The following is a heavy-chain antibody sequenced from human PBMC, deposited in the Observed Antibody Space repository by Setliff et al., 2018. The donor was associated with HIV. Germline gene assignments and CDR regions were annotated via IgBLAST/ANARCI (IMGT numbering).Heavy chain of an antibody. V-gene: IGHV3-11*04. CDR1: GFTFSDYY. D-gene: IGHD3-16*01. CDR2: ISSSGTTI. CDR3: ARDEPTGGIDY. Sequence: PGGSLRLSCTASGFTFSDYYMSWIRQSPGKGLEWISYISSSGTTIYYADSVKGRFTISRDNAKNSLYLQMNSLRAEDTAVYYCARDEPTGGIDYWGQGTLVTVSS. J-gene: IGHJ4*02.